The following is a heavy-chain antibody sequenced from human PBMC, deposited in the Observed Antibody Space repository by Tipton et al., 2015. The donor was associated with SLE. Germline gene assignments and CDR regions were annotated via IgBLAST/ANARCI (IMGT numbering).Heavy chain of an antibody. J-gene: IGHJ4*02. CDR1: GFTFSSYW. D-gene: IGHD3-22*01. Sequence: GSLRLSCAASGFTFSSYWMHWVRQVPGKGLVWVSRINGDGTATTYADSVEGRFTISRDNAKNTLYLQMNNLRAEDTAIYYCTREDYYHNSGAFDYWGQGTPVTVSS. CDR3: TREDYYHNSGAFDY. CDR2: INGDGTAT. V-gene: IGHV3-74*03.